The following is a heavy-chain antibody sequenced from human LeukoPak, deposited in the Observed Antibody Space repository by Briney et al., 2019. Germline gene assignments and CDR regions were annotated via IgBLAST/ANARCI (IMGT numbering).Heavy chain of an antibody. J-gene: IGHJ4*02. CDR1: GYTFTSYG. CDR2: ISAYNGNT. Sequence: ASVKVSCKASGYTFTSYGISWVRQAPGQGLEWMGWISAYNGNTNYAQKLQGRVTMTTDTSTSTAYMVLRSLRSDDTAVYYCARDFFDSSSSLFFDYWGQGTLVTVSS. D-gene: IGHD6-6*01. CDR3: ARDFFDSSSSLFFDY. V-gene: IGHV1-18*01.